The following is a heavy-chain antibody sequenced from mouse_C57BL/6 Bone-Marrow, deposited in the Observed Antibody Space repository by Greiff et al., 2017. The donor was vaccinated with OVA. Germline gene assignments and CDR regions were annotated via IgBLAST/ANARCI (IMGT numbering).Heavy chain of an antibody. CDR1: GYTFTDYY. D-gene: IGHD2-4*01. Sequence: VQLQQSGPELVKPGASVKISCKASGYTFTDYYMNWVKQSHGQSLEWIGDINPNNGGTSYNQKFKGKATLTVDKSSSTAYMELRSLTSEDSAVYYCARWPYDYDDAVDYWGQGTTLTVSS. CDR3: ARWPYDYDDAVDY. J-gene: IGHJ2*01. CDR2: INPNNGGT. V-gene: IGHV1-26*01.